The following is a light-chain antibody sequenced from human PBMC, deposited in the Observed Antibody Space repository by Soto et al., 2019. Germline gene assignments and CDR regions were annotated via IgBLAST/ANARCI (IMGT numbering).Light chain of an antibody. V-gene: IGLV1-47*02. CDR3: AAWDDSLSGSYV. J-gene: IGLJ1*01. Sequence: QSVLTQPPSASGTPGQRVTISCSGSSSNIGSNYVYWYQQLPGTAPKLLIYGNNKRPSGVPDRFSGSKSGTSASLAISGLLSEDEADYYCAAWDDSLSGSYVFATGTKVTVL. CDR1: SSNIGSNY. CDR2: GNN.